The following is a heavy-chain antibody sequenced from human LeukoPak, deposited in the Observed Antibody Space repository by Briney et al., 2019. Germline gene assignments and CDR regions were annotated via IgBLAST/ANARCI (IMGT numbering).Heavy chain of an antibody. CDR3: ARVGSGWTYYYYEYMDV. V-gene: IGHV1-8*01. D-gene: IGHD6-19*01. Sequence: ASVKVSCKASGYTFTSYDINWVRQAPGQGLEWMGWRNPNSGNTGYAQKFQGRVTMTRTTSISTAYMELSSLRSEDTAVYYCARVGSGWTYYYYEYMDVWGKGTTVTVSS. CDR2: RNPNSGNT. J-gene: IGHJ6*03. CDR1: GYTFTSYD.